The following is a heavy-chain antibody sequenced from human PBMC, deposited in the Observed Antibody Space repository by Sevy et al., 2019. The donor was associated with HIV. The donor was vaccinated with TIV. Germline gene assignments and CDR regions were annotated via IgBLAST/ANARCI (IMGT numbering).Heavy chain of an antibody. CDR2: ITISGGNT. J-gene: IGHJ5*02. CDR1: GFTFSLYA. Sequence: GGSLRLSCAASGFTFSLYAMTWVRQAPGKGLEWVSTITISGGNTYYADSVKGRFTISRDNSKNTLYLQMNSLRAEDTAIYFWSKDHDNNWFDPWGQGTLVTVSS. V-gene: IGHV3-23*01. D-gene: IGHD3-22*01. CDR3: SKDHDNNWFDP.